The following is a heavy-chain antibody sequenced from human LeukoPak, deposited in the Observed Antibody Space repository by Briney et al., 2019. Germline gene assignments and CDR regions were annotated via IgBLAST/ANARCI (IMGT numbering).Heavy chain of an antibody. CDR3: ARRRENSDDAFDI. D-gene: IGHD2/OR15-2a*01. Sequence: KASGTLSLTCTVSGGSISSSNCYWGWIRQPPGKGLEWIGIISYTGTTHYIPSLMSRVIISVDTSKNQFSLKVNSVTAADTAVYYCARRRENSDDAFDIWGQGTMVTVSS. V-gene: IGHV4-39*01. CDR2: ISYTGTT. J-gene: IGHJ3*02. CDR1: GGSISSSNCY.